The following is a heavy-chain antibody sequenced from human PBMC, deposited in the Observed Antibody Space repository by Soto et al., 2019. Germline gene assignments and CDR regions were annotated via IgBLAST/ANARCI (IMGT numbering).Heavy chain of an antibody. J-gene: IGHJ4*02. D-gene: IGHD3-10*01. CDR2: INPILSMS. CDR3: ASSYGSGYRAFDY. CDR1: GDTFTFYS. Sequence: QVQLVQSGAEVKKPGSSVRVSCKASGDTFTFYSINWVRQITGLGLEWMGRINPILSMSNYAQRFQGRVTMTADKSTSTAYMELSSLRSEDTAMYYCASSYGSGYRAFDYWGQGALVTVSS. V-gene: IGHV1-69*02.